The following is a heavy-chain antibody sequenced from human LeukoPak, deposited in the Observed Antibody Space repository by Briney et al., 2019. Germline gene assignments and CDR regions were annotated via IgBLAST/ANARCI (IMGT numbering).Heavy chain of an antibody. V-gene: IGHV3-53*01. CDR1: GFTVSSNY. Sequence: GGSLRLSCAASGFTVSSNYMSWVRQAPGKGLEWVSVIYSGGSTYYADSVKGRFTISRDNSKNTLYLQMNSLRAEDTAVYYCAKGHSGYVFDYWGRGTLVTVSS. CDR3: AKGHSGYVFDY. D-gene: IGHD5-12*01. CDR2: IYSGGST. J-gene: IGHJ4*02.